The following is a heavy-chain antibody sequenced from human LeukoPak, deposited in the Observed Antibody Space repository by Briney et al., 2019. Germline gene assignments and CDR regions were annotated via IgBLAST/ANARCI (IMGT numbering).Heavy chain of an antibody. CDR3: ARDFHRRLYDSSGYYLY. Sequence: GGSLRLSCAASGFTFSSYSMNWVRQAPGKGLEWVSYISSSSSTIYYADPVKGRFTISRDNAKNSLYLQMNSLRAEDTAVYYCARDFHRRLYDSSGYYLYWGQGTLVTVSS. J-gene: IGHJ4*02. CDR1: GFTFSSYS. V-gene: IGHV3-48*01. CDR2: ISSSSSTI. D-gene: IGHD3-22*01.